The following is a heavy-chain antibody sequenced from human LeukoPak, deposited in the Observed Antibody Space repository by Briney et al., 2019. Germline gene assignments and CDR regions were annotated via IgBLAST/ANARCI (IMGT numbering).Heavy chain of an antibody. V-gene: IGHV3-11*01. CDR3: ARGTRGSWYGDADY. CDR2: ITSSGSTI. CDR1: GFTFSDYY. J-gene: IGHJ4*02. D-gene: IGHD6-13*01. Sequence: GGSLSLSCASSGFTFSDYYMSWIRQAPGTGLEWVSYITSSGSTIYYAASVKGRFTISKDTAKTSLYLQMNSLRSEDTAVYYCARGTRGSWYGDADYWGQGTLVTVSS.